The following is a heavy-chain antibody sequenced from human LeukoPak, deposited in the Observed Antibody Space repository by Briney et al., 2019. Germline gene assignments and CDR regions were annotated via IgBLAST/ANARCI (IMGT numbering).Heavy chain of an antibody. D-gene: IGHD2-2*01. V-gene: IGHV3-23*01. CDR3: VKQTPHVDIVVAPPVIVAHWFDP. CDR1: GFTFSNYA. J-gene: IGHJ5*02. Sequence: QPGGSLRLSCAASGFTFSNYAMSWVRQIPGRGLQWVSAISPAGDYIYYADSVKGRFTVSRDNSKNTLYLQMTSLRVDDTALYSCVKQTPHVDIVVAPPVIVAHWFDPWGQGTLVTVSS. CDR2: ISPAGDYI.